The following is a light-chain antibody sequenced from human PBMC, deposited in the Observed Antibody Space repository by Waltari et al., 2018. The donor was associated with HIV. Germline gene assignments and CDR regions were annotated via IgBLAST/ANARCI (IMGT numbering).Light chain of an antibody. CDR2: INSDGSH. CDR1: SGHITYA. J-gene: IGLJ2*01. Sequence: QLVLTQSPSASASLGASVKLTCILSSGHITYAFAWHQQQPEKGPRYLMKINSDGSHSKGDGVPDRFSGSTSGAERYLTISSLQSEDEADYYCQTWATGIVVFGRGTKLTVL. V-gene: IGLV4-69*01. CDR3: QTWATGIVV.